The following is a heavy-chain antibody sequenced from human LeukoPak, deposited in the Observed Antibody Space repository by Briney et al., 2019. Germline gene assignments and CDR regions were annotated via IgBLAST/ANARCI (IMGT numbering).Heavy chain of an antibody. D-gene: IGHD3-3*01. CDR1: GFTFSSYS. J-gene: IGHJ4*02. V-gene: IGHV3-21*01. CDR2: ISSSSSYI. Sequence: GGSLRLSCAASGFTFSSYSMNWVRQAPGKGLEWVSSISSSSSYIYYADSVKGRFTISRDNAKNSLYLQMNSLRAEDTAVYYCARRDFWSGYSSDYWGQGTLVTVSS. CDR3: ARRDFWSGYSSDY.